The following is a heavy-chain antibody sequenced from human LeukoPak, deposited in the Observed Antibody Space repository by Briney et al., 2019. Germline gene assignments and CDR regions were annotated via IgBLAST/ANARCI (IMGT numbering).Heavy chain of an antibody. CDR2: INSDASST. D-gene: IGHD1-14*01. V-gene: IGHV3-74*01. Sequence: AGGSLRLSCAASGFTFSSYWMHWVRQAPGKGLVWVSHINSDASSTGYADSVKGRFTISRDNAKNTLYLQMNSLRAEDTAVYYCASRNTCYYYGIDVWGQGTTVTVSS. J-gene: IGHJ6*02. CDR3: ASRNTCYYYGIDV. CDR1: GFTFSSYW.